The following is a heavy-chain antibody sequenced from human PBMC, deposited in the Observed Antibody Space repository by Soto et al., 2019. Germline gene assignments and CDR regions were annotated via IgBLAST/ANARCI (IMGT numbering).Heavy chain of an antibody. J-gene: IGHJ6*02. CDR2: MYNTGST. Sequence: PSETLSLTCTVSGGSISSYYWSWIRQPPGKGLEWIGYMYNTGSTIYNPFLKSRVTISVDTSKNQFSLKLSSVTAADTAVYYCAGSGYYHNSGMDVWGQGTTVTVSS. CDR1: GGSISSYY. V-gene: IGHV4-59*12. CDR3: AGSGYYHNSGMDV. D-gene: IGHD3-22*01.